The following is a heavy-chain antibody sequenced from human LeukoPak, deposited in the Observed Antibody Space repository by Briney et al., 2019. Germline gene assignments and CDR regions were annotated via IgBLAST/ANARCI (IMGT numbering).Heavy chain of an antibody. V-gene: IGHV3-48*02. CDR2: ISSSSSTI. CDR3: AKDGGFSGYDFAY. J-gene: IGHJ4*02. CDR1: GFTFSRYS. Sequence: GGSLRLSCAASGFTFSRYSMNWVRQAPGEGLEWVSFISSSSSTIYYADSVKGRFTISRDNAKNSLYLQMNSLRDEDTAVYYCAKDGGFSGYDFAYWGQGTLVTVSS. D-gene: IGHD5-12*01.